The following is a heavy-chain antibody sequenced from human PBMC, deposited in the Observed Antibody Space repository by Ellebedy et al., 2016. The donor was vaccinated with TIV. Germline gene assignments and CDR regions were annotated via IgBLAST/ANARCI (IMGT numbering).Heavy chain of an antibody. J-gene: IGHJ4*02. CDR2: ISYDGSNK. CDR3: ARDLGGDY. V-gene: IGHV3-30*03. CDR1: GFTFSSYG. Sequence: GESLKISCAASGFTFSSYGMHWVRQAPGKGLEWVAVISYDGSNKYYADSVKGRFTISRDNSKNTLYLQMNSLRAEDTAVYYCARDLGGDYWGQGTLVTVSS. D-gene: IGHD3-16*01.